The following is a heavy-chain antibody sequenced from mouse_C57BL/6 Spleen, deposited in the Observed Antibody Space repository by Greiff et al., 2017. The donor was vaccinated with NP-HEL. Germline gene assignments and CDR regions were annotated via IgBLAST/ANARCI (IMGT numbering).Heavy chain of an antibody. Sequence: EVKLMESGAELVRPGASVKLSCTASGFNIKDDYMHWVKQRPEQGLEWIGWIDPENGDTEYASKFQGKATITADTSSNTAYLQLSSLTSEDTAVYYCTFRYFDVWGTGTTVTVSS. CDR3: TFRYFDV. CDR2: IDPENGDT. CDR1: GFNIKDDY. V-gene: IGHV14-4*01. J-gene: IGHJ1*03.